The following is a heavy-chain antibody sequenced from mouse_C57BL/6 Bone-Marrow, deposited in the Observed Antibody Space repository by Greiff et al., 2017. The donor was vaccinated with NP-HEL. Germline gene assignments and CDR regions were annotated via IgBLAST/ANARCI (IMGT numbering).Heavy chain of an antibody. V-gene: IGHV1-9*01. CDR3: ARGGLRLLFCY. J-gene: IGHJ2*01. D-gene: IGHD2-2*01. Sequence: VQLQQSGAELMKPGASVKLSCKATGYTFTGYWIEWVKQRPGHGLEWIGEILPGSGSTNYNEKFKGKATLTADKSSSTAYMQLSSLTSEDSAVYFCARGGLRLLFCYWGQGTTLTVSS. CDR1: GYTFTGYW. CDR2: ILPGSGST.